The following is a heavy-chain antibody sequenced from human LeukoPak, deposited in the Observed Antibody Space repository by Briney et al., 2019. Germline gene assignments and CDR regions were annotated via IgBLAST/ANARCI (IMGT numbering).Heavy chain of an antibody. J-gene: IGHJ6*03. CDR1: GYTFTSYG. D-gene: IGHD6-13*01. V-gene: IGHV1-18*01. CDR3: ARWPRYSSSRGYYYYYMDV. Sequence: ASVKVSCKASGYTFTSYGISWVRQAPGQGLEWMGWISAYNGNTNHAQKLQGRVTMTTDTSTSTAYMELRSLRSDDTAVYYCARWPRYSSSRGYYYYYMDVWGKGTTVTVSS. CDR2: ISAYNGNT.